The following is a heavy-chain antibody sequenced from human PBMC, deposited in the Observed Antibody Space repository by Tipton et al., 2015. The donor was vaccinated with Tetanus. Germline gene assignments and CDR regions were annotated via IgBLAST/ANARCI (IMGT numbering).Heavy chain of an antibody. CDR2: ITDSGTT. CDR1: GGSIYNYY. V-gene: IGHV4-59*01. J-gene: IGHJ4*02. CDR3: ARRGGRQQILPKFLVY. D-gene: IGHD6-13*01. Sequence: TLSLTCTVSGGSIYNYYWTWVRQYPGKAPEWIGYITDSGTTNYNPSLQSRVTIIVDTSRNQFSLKGTSLTAAVTAVYYCARRGGRQQILPKFLVYWGKGTLFSVSS.